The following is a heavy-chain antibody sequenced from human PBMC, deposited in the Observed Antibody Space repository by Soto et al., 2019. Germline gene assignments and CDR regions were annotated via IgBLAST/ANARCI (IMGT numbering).Heavy chain of an antibody. CDR1: GYTFTSYA. D-gene: IGHD3-3*01. J-gene: IGHJ4*02. Sequence: ASVKVSCKASGYTFTSYAMHWVRQAPGQRLEWMGWINAGNGNTKYSQKFQGRVTITRDTSASTAYMELSSLRSEDTAVYYCARDFSSGYDFWSGYRSFDYWGQGTLVTVSS. V-gene: IGHV1-3*01. CDR2: INAGNGNT. CDR3: ARDFSSGYDFWSGYRSFDY.